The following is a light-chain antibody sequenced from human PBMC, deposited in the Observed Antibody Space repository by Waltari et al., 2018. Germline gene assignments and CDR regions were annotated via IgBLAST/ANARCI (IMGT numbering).Light chain of an antibody. CDR1: QSLLHRDGKTY. Sequence: DIVMTQTPLSLSVSPGQPASISCQSSQSLLHRDGKTYLYWYLKRPGQSPPLLISEVSSRYSGVPYRFSGSGSGTDFTLKISRVEAEDVGLYYCMQGVHLPLTFGGGTKVEIQ. J-gene: IGKJ4*01. V-gene: IGKV2-29*03. CDR2: EVS. CDR3: MQGVHLPLT.